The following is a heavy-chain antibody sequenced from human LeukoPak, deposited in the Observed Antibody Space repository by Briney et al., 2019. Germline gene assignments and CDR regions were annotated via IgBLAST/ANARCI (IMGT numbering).Heavy chain of an antibody. CDR2: ISGSGGST. Sequence: GSLRLSCAASGFTFSSYAMSWVRQAPGKGLEWVSVISGSGGSTSYADSVKGRFTISRDNAKNSLYLQMNSLRAEDTAVYYCARGYSYGYDYYYYMGVWGKGTTVTISS. V-gene: IGHV3-23*01. CDR3: ARGYSYGYDYYYYMGV. CDR1: GFTFSSYA. D-gene: IGHD5-18*01. J-gene: IGHJ6*03.